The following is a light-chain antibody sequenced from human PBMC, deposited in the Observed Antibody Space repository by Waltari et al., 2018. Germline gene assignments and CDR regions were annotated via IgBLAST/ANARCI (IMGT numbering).Light chain of an antibody. CDR3: CSYAGSDTFVV. CDR1: SSDVGSYNL. CDR2: EVS. V-gene: IGLV2-23*02. J-gene: IGLJ2*01. Sequence: QSALTQPASVSGSPGQSITISCTGTSSDVGSYNLVPRYQQHPDKAPKLMIYEVSNRPSGVSDRFSGSKSGHTASLTISGLQAEDEADYYCCSYAGSDTFVVLGGGTKLTVL.